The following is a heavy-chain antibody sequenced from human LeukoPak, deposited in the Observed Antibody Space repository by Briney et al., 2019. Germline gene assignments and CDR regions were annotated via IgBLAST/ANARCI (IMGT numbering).Heavy chain of an antibody. J-gene: IGHJ4*02. CDR3: ARGTMFPYYFDY. D-gene: IGHD3-10*02. V-gene: IGHV4-59*01. CDR2: IYYSGST. CDR1: GGSISSYY. Sequence: TSETLSLTCTVSGGSISSYYWSWIRQPPGKGLEWIGYIYYSGSTNYNPSLKSRVTISVDTSKNQFSLKLSSVTAADTAVYYCARGTMFPYYFDYWGQGTLVTVSS.